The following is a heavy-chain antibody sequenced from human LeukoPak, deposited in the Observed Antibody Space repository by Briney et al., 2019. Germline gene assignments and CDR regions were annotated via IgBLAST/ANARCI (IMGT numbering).Heavy chain of an antibody. V-gene: IGHV3-74*01. Sequence: PGGSLRLSCAASGFIFRSNWMHWVRQAPGRGLVWISHIDGNGRTTNYGDSVRGRFTVSRDNAKNTLYLQMNSLRAEDTAVYYCARDVPRTSGPWGQGTLVTVSS. CDR3: ARDVPRTSGP. CDR1: GFIFRSNW. CDR2: IDGNGRTT. J-gene: IGHJ5*02. D-gene: IGHD3-10*01.